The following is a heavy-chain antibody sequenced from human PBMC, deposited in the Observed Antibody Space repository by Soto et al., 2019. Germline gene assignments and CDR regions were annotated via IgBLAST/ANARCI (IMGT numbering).Heavy chain of an antibody. CDR2: INAGNGTT. CDR3: ARRRTTVTIASVDWYFDL. D-gene: IGHD4-17*01. Sequence: QVQLVQSGAEVKKPGASVKVSCKASGYTFTSYAMHWVRQAPGHRLEWMGWINAGNGTTKYSQKFQGRVTITRDTSARTAYMELSSLRSEDTSVYYCARRRTTVTIASVDWYFDLWGRGTLVTVSS. J-gene: IGHJ2*01. V-gene: IGHV1-3*01. CDR1: GYTFTSYA.